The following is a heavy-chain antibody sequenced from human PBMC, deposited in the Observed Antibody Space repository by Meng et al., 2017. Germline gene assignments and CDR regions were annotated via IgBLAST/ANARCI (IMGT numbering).Heavy chain of an antibody. D-gene: IGHD6-13*01. CDR2: INPNSGGT. CDR1: GYTFTGHY. CDR3: ARVGGYSSSPILGDY. J-gene: IGHJ4*01. Sequence: QGSLGQSGAEVKKPGASVKVSCKASGYTFTGHYMHWVRQAPGQGLEWMGRINPNSGGTNYAQKFQGRVTMTRDTSISTAYMELSRLRSDDTAVYYCARVGGYSSSPILGDYWGQGTLVTVAS. V-gene: IGHV1-2*06.